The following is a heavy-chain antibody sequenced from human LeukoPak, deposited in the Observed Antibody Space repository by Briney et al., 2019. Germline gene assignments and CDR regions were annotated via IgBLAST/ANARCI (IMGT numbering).Heavy chain of an antibody. V-gene: IGHV4-31*03. CDR1: GGSISSGGYF. CDR2: IYYSGST. CDR3: AREITLTGYKYGLGFNY. Sequence: KPSQTLSLTCTVSGGSISSGGYFWSWIRQHPGKGLEWIGYIYYSGSTYYNPSLKSRVTISVDTSNNQFSLRLRSVTAADTAVYYCAREITLTGYKYGLGFNYWGQGTLVTVSS. J-gene: IGHJ4*02. D-gene: IGHD5-12*01.